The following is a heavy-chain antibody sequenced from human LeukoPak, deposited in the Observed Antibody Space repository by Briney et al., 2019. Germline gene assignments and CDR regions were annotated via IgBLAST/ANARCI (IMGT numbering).Heavy chain of an antibody. V-gene: IGHV4-34*01. CDR3: ARHFRTVWSGYRWDWFDP. CDR2: IHPSGSP. Sequence: PSETLSLSCGVYGGSFSGYYLTWIRQPPGKGLEWIGEIHPSGSPNYNPSLKSRVTISVDTSKNQFSLKLSSVTAADTAVYYCARHFRTVWSGYRWDWFDPWGQGTLVTVSS. CDR1: GGSFSGYY. D-gene: IGHD3-3*01. J-gene: IGHJ5*02.